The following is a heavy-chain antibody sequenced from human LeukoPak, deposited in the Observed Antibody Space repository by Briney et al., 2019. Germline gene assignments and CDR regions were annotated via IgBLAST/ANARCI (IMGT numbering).Heavy chain of an antibody. D-gene: IGHD3-10*01. Sequence: GGSLRLSCAASGFSFSNYAMSWVRQAPARGPEWGSSIRGDGETFYADSAKGRFTISRDNSKNTLYLQMNSLRAEDTAVYYCAKDRGPNYYGSGSYGLHYYYGMDVWGQGTTVTVSS. CDR1: GFSFSNYA. CDR2: IRGDGET. J-gene: IGHJ6*02. CDR3: AKDRGPNYYGSGSYGLHYYYGMDV. V-gene: IGHV3-23*01.